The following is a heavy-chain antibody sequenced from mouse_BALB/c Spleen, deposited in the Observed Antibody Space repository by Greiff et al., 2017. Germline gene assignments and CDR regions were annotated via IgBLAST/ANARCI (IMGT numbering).Heavy chain of an antibody. J-gene: IGHJ4*01. V-gene: IGHV1-14*01. CDR2: INPYNDGT. CDR1: GYTFTSYV. D-gene: IGHD1-2*01. CDR3: ARYHHYYGYYAMDY. Sequence: EVQLQQSGPELVKPGASVKMSCKASGYTFTSYVMHWVKQKPGQGLEWIGYINPYNDGTKYNEKFKGKATLTADKSSSTAYMQLSSLTSEDSAVYFCARYHHYYGYYAMDYWGQGTSVTVSS.